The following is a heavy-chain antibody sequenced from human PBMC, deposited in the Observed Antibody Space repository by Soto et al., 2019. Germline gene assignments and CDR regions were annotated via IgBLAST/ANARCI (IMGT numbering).Heavy chain of an antibody. D-gene: IGHD5-12*01. V-gene: IGHV3-30*18. CDR3: AKDIHPGRDTYHYGADY. CDR1: GFIFSNYG. J-gene: IGHJ4*02. CDR2: ISYDGSRK. Sequence: QVQLVESGGGVVQPGTSLTLSCSASGFIFSNYGMHWVRQAPGKRLEWVSIISYDGSRKHYIDSVKGRFTISRDNSKNTLDLQMNSLRAEDTAVYYCAKDIHPGRDTYHYGADYWGQGTLVAVSS.